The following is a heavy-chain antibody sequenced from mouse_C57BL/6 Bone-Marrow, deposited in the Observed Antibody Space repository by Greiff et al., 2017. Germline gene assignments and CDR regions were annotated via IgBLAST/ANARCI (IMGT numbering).Heavy chain of an antibody. CDR1: GYTFTSYW. J-gene: IGHJ4*01. CDR3: ARTTTVVEEAMDY. V-gene: IGHV1-7*01. D-gene: IGHD1-1*01. Sequence: QVQLQQSGAELAKPGASVKLSCKASGYTFTSYWMHWVKQRPGQGLEWIGYINPSSGYTTYNQKFKDKATLTADKSSSTAYMQLSSLTYEDSAVYYCARTTTVVEEAMDYWGQGTSVTVSS. CDR2: INPSSGYT.